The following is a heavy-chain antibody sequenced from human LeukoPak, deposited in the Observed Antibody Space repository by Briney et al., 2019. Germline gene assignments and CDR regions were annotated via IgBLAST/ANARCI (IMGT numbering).Heavy chain of an antibody. CDR2: INPNSGGT. V-gene: IGHV1-2*02. CDR1: RYTFTGYY. CDR3: ARDLGYCSSTSCYGSDY. D-gene: IGHD2-2*01. Sequence: GASVKVSCKASRYTFTGYYMHWVRQAPGQGLEWMGWINPNSGGTNYAQKFQGRVTMTRDTSISPAYMELSRLRSDDTAVYYCARDLGYCSSTSCYGSDYWGQGTLVTVSS. J-gene: IGHJ4*02.